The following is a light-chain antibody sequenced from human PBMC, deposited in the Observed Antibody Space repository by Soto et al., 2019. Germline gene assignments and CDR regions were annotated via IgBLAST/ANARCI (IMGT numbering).Light chain of an antibody. CDR2: KNN. Sequence: VLTQPPSASGTPGQRVTISCSGSSSNIGSNYVYWYQQLPGTAPKVLIYKNNQRPSGVPDRFSGSKSGTSASLAISGLRSEDEADYFCVGWDDSLSGWVFGGGTKVTVL. J-gene: IGLJ3*02. V-gene: IGLV1-47*01. CDR3: VGWDDSLSGWV. CDR1: SSNIGSNY.